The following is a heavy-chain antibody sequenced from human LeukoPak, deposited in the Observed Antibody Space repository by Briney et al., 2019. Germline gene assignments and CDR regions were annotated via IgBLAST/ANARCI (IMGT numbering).Heavy chain of an antibody. CDR2: ISHVGGT. CDR1: GFTFSDYA. V-gene: IGHV3-23*01. Sequence: GGSLRLSRAASGFTFSDYAMSWVRQAPEKGLEWVSTISHVGGTYYADSVRGRFTISRDDSKNMVYLQMDSLRAEDTAVYYCAKDREYDDSCDYNGWGQGTLVTVSS. CDR3: AKDREYDDSCDYNG. D-gene: IGHD3-22*01. J-gene: IGHJ4*02.